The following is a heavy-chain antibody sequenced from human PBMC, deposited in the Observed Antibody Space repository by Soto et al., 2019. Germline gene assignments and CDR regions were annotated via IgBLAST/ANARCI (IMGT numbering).Heavy chain of an antibody. D-gene: IGHD4-17*01. Sequence: QVQLQESGPGLVKPSGTLSLTCAVSGGSISSSNWWSWVRQPPGKGLEWIGEIYHSGSTNYNPSLKSRVTISVDKSNNQFSLKLSSVTAVDTAVYCYARVWTTVTNWFDPWGQGTLVTLSS. CDR2: IYHSGST. CDR1: GGSISSSNW. J-gene: IGHJ5*02. V-gene: IGHV4-4*01. CDR3: ARVWTTVTNWFDP.